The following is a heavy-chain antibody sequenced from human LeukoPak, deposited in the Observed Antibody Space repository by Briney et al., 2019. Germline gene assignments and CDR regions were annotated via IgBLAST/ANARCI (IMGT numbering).Heavy chain of an antibody. CDR2: TIGSGAST. CDR3: AKARSYSTSSLTFDM. D-gene: IGHD6-6*01. J-gene: IGHJ3*02. V-gene: IGHV3-23*01. CDR1: GFTFSSYW. Sequence: GGSLRLSCAASGFTFSSYWMSWVRQAPGKGLEWVSSTIGSGASTYYADSVKGRFTISRDNSKNTLYLQMNSLRADDTALYYCAKARSYSTSSLTFDMWGQGAMVTVSS.